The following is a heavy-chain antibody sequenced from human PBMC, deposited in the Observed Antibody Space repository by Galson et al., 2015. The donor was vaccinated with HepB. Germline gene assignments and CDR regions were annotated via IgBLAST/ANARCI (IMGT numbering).Heavy chain of an antibody. CDR1: GYSFTSYW. J-gene: IGHJ6*02. D-gene: IGHD3-3*01. CDR3: ARLGAGRTYYDFWSGYLSDYYYGMDV. Sequence: QSGAEVKKPGESLKISCKGSGYSFTSYWIGWVRQMPGKGLEWMGIIYPGDSDTRYSPSFQGQVTISADKSISTAYLQWSSLKASDTAMYYCARLGAGRTYYDFWSGYLSDYYYGMDVWGQGTTVTVSS. V-gene: IGHV5-51*01. CDR2: IYPGDSDT.